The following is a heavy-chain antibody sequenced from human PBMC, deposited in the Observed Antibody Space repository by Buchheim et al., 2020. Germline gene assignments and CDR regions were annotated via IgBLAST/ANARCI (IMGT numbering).Heavy chain of an antibody. Sequence: EVQLVESGGGLVQPGGSLRLSCAASGFTFSDHYMDWVRQAPGKGLEWVGRTRNKANSYTTEYAASVKGRFTISRDDSKNSLYLQMNSLKTEDTAVYYCARGGRYGYNYNYFDYWGQGTL. D-gene: IGHD5-24*01. J-gene: IGHJ4*02. V-gene: IGHV3-72*01. CDR1: GFTFSDHY. CDR3: ARGGRYGYNYNYFDY. CDR2: TRNKANSYTT.